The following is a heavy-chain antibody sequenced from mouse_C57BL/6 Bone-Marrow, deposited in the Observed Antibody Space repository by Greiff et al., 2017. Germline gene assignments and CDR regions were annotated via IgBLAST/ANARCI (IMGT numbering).Heavy chain of an antibody. CDR2: IDPSDSYT. V-gene: IGHV1-69*01. Sequence: QVQLQQPGAELVMPGASVKLSCTASGYTFTSYWMPWVQQRPGQGLEWVGEIDPSDSYTNYNQKCKGKFTLTVDKSSSTAYMQLSSLTSEDSAVDYCARITTVVATRGDYWGQGTTLTVSS. J-gene: IGHJ2*01. CDR3: ARITTVVATRGDY. D-gene: IGHD1-1*01. CDR1: GYTFTSYW.